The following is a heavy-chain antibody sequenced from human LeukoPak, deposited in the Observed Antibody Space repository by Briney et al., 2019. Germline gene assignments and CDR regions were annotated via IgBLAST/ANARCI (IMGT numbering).Heavy chain of an antibody. Sequence: RLGGSLRLSCAASGFTFSSYSMNWVRQAPGKGLEWVSSISSSSSYIYYADSVKGRFTISRDNAKNSLYLQMNSLRAEDTAVYYCASPDCSGGSCYQDYYYGMDVWGQGTTVTVSS. V-gene: IGHV3-21*01. D-gene: IGHD2-15*01. CDR1: GFTFSSYS. CDR2: ISSSSSYI. J-gene: IGHJ6*02. CDR3: ASPDCSGGSCYQDYYYGMDV.